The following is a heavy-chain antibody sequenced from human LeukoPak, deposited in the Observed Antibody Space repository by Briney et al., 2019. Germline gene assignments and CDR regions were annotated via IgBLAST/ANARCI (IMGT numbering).Heavy chain of an antibody. CDR2: IYYSGST. V-gene: IGHV4-59*01. J-gene: IGHJ4*02. Sequence: SETLSLTCTVSGGSISSYYWSWIRQPPGKGLEWIGYIYYSGSTNYNPSLKSRVTISVDTSKNQFSLKLSSVTAADTAVYYCARDATSDYYGSGSFDYWGQGTLATVSS. CDR3: ARDATSDYYGSGSFDY. CDR1: GGSISSYY. D-gene: IGHD3-10*01.